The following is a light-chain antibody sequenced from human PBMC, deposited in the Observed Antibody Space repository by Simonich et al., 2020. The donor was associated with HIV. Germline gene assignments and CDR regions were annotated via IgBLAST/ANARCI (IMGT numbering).Light chain of an antibody. CDR1: QSISSW. CDR3: QQYNRYSPRT. Sequence: DIQMTQSPSTLSASVGDRVTITCRASQSISSWLAWYQQKPGKAPKLLIYKASNLESGGPSRFSGSGSGTEFTLTISSLQPDDFATYYCQQYNRYSPRTFGQGTKVEIK. V-gene: IGKV1-5*03. J-gene: IGKJ1*01. CDR2: KAS.